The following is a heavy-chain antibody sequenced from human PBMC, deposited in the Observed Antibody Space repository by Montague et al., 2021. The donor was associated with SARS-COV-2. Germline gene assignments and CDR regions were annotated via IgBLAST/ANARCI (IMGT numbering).Heavy chain of an antibody. D-gene: IGHD3-22*01. CDR1: GFSLSATGMS. V-gene: IGHV2-70*01. CDR3: ARSAYYSNYFDY. CDR2: IDWXGSE. J-gene: IGHJ4*02. Sequence: PALVKPTQTLTLTCTFSGFSLSATGMSVSWIRQPPGKALEWLALIDWXGSEYHSTSVKTRLTISRDTSKNQVVLTMTNMDPVDTATYFCARSAYYSNYFDYWGQGTLVTVSS.